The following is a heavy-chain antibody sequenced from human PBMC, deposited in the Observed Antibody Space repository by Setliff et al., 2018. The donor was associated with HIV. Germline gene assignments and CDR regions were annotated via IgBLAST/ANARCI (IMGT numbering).Heavy chain of an antibody. J-gene: IGHJ6*02. D-gene: IGHD6-19*01. V-gene: IGHV4-59*08. CDR3: AGHIAVAGTHYYFYGMDV. CDR2: IYYSGNT. CDR1: GGSLNNYY. Sequence: SETLSLTCFVSGGSLNNYYWSWLRQPPGKELEWIAYIYYSGNTNYNPSLKSRVTRSVDTSKNQFSLKLSSVTAADTAVYYCAGHIAVAGTHYYFYGMDVWGQGTTVTVSS.